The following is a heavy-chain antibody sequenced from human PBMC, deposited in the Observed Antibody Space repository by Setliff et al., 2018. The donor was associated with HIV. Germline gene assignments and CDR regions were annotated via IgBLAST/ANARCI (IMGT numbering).Heavy chain of an antibody. CDR3: AREDCSGGSCYGSDY. D-gene: IGHD2-15*01. CDR1: GYTFTSYY. V-gene: IGHV1-46*01. Sequence: GASVKVSCKASGYTFTSYYMHWVRQAPGQGLEWMGIINPSGGSTSYAQKFQGRVTMTRDTSTSTVYMELSSLRSEDTAVYYCAREDCSGGSCYGSDYWGQGTQVTVS. J-gene: IGHJ4*02. CDR2: INPSGGST.